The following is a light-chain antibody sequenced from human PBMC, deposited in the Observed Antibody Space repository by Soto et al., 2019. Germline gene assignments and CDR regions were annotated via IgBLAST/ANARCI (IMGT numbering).Light chain of an antibody. CDR1: QTVSSVH. CDR3: QQYDNSLWT. V-gene: IGKV3-20*01. Sequence: EIVFTQSPGTLSFSPGERASLSCRASQTVSSVHLAWYQHKPGQAPRLLIYGASRRATGVPDRFSGSGSGTDFTLTISRLEPEDFAVYYCQQYDNSLWTFGQGTKVDIK. CDR2: GAS. J-gene: IGKJ1*01.